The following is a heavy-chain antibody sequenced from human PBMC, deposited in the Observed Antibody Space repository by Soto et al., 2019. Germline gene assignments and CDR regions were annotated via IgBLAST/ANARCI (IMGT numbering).Heavy chain of an antibody. Sequence: QITLKESCPTLVKPTQTLTLTCTFSGFSLSTRGVGVGCIRQPPGKALEWLALIYWDDDKRYSPTLKRRFTITKATSKYSVVLTMPNMDPVDTATYYCAHSLAALNYRDYEPINSLDYWRQRPLVTVSS. J-gene: IGHJ4*02. D-gene: IGHD4-17*01. CDR1: GFSLSTRGVG. V-gene: IGHV2-5*02. CDR2: IYWDDDK. CDR3: AHSLAALNYRDYEPINSLDY.